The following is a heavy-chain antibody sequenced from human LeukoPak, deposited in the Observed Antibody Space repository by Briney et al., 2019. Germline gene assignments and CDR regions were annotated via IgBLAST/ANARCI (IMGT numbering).Heavy chain of an antibody. Sequence: PSETLSLTCTVSGGSISSYYWSRIRQPPGKGLEWIGYIYYSGSTNYNPSLKSRVTISVDTSKNQFSLKLSSVTAADTAVYYCARHYYDSSGYYDFFDYWGQGTLVTVSS. V-gene: IGHV4-59*08. J-gene: IGHJ4*02. CDR1: GGSISSYY. D-gene: IGHD3-22*01. CDR2: IYYSGST. CDR3: ARHYYDSSGYYDFFDY.